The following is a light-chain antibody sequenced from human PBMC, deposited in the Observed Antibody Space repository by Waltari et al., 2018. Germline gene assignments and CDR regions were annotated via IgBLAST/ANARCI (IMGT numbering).Light chain of an antibody. CDR1: QGISTY. CDR3: QHVKSYPLT. V-gene: IGKV1-9*01. Sequence: DLQLTQSPSFLSASVGDRVTITCRASQGISTYLAWYQRKPGKAPNLLIYDASTLQNGVPSRFSGSGSGTEFTLTISSLQPEDFATYYCQHVKSYPLTFGGGTEVEIK. J-gene: IGKJ4*01. CDR2: DAS.